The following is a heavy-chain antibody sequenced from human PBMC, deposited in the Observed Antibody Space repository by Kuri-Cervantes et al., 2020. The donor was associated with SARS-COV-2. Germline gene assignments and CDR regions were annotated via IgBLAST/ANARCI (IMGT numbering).Heavy chain of an antibody. CDR2: VSYNGAT. CDR1: GDSITNYY. D-gene: IGHD3-10*01. Sequence: SETLSLTCTVSGDSITNYYLTWIRQPPGKGLEWIGYVSYNGATAYNPSLKSRVTMSVDTSKNQFSLKLSSVTAADTAVYYCARERGSGTRYYYYYYMDVWGKGTTVTVSS. V-gene: IGHV4-59*12. J-gene: IGHJ6*03. CDR3: ARERGSGTRYYYYYYMDV.